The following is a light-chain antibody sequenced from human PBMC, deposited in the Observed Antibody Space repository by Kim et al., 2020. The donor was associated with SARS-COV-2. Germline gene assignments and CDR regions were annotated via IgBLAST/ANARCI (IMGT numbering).Light chain of an antibody. CDR3: SAWDSSLNAWV. V-gene: IGLV10-54*04. Sequence: QTATLTFTGNNIKVGNQESAWLQQHQGHPPKLLSYRNNNRPSGISERFSASRSGDTASLTITGLQPEDETDYYCSAWDSSLNAWVFGGGTQLTVL. J-gene: IGLJ3*02. CDR1: NIKVGNQE. CDR2: RNN.